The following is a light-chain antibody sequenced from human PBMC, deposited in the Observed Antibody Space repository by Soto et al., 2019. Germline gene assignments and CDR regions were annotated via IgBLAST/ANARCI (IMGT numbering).Light chain of an antibody. Sequence: QSALTQPASVSGSPGQSITISCTGTSSDVGGYNYVSWYQQHPGKAPKLMIYDVTQRPSGVPDRFSGSKSGNTASLTISGLQADDEADYYCCSYAGSYTVIFGGGTQLTVL. J-gene: IGLJ2*01. CDR2: DVT. V-gene: IGLV2-11*01. CDR1: SSDVGGYNY. CDR3: CSYAGSYTVI.